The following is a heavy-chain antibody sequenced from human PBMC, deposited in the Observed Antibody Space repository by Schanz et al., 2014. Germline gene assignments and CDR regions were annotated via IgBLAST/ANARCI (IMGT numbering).Heavy chain of an antibody. J-gene: IGHJ1*01. CDR2: IFYSGNT. Sequence: QVRLQESGPGLVKPSETLSLTCTVSGGSITSFYWSWVRQAPGKGLEWVGSIFYSGNTNYNPSLKSRISPSIAPSRKQVSLKLPAVPAADTAVYYCASLDIGPGGVSFFQHWGLGTLVRVSS. V-gene: IGHV4-59*08. CDR1: GGSITSFY. D-gene: IGHD2-2*03. CDR3: ASLDIGPGGVSFFQH.